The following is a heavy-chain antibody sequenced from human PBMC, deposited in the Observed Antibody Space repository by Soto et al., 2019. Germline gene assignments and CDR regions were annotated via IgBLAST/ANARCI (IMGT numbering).Heavy chain of an antibody. Sequence: QVQLVQSGAEVKKPGASVKVSCKASGYTFTSYGISWVRQAPGQGLEWMGWISAYNGNTNYAQKPQGRVTMTTDPSTSTADMELRSLRSDDTAVYYCARGIEMATILADLAYWGQGTLVTVSS. V-gene: IGHV1-18*01. J-gene: IGHJ4*02. D-gene: IGHD5-12*01. CDR3: ARGIEMATILADLAY. CDR1: GYTFTSYG. CDR2: ISAYNGNT.